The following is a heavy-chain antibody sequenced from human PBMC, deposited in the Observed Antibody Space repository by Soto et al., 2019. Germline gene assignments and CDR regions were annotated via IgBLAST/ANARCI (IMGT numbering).Heavy chain of an antibody. Sequence: GGSLRLSCAASGFTFSSYSMNWVRQAPGKGLEWVSYISSSSSTIYYADSVKGRFTISRDNAKNSLYLQMNSLRAEDTAVYYCARDPPFTIFGVVIPPDYYMVVWGKGTTVTSP. CDR1: GFTFSSYS. CDR3: ARDPPFTIFGVVIPPDYYMVV. V-gene: IGHV3-48*01. J-gene: IGHJ6*03. D-gene: IGHD3-3*01. CDR2: ISSSSSTI.